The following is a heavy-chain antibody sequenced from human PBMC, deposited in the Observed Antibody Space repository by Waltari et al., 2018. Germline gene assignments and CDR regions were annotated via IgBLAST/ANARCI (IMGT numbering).Heavy chain of an antibody. CDR3: AREEGRYYNFWNGYYAFDN. J-gene: IGHJ4*02. CDR1: GDSISNGSSH. V-gene: IGHV4-61*02. D-gene: IGHD3-3*01. Sequence: QVQLQESGPGLVKPSQTLSLTCTVSGDSISNGSSHWSWIRQPAGKRLDWIGRTYNRVGVNYTPSLKSRVTISIDTSKNQFSLDLRSVTAADTAIYYCAREEGRYYNFWNGYYAFDNWGQGTLVTVSS. CDR2: TYNRVGV.